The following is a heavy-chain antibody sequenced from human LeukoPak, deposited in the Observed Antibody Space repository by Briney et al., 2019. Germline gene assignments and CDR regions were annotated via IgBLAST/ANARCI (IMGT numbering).Heavy chain of an antibody. CDR1: GGSISSSSYY. CDR3: ARYSYGYFDY. Sequence: SETLSLTCTVSGGSISSSSYYWSWIRQPPGKGLEWIGYIYYSGSTNYNPSLKSRVTISVDTSKNQFSLKLSSVTAADTAVYYCARYSYGYFDYWGQGTLVTVSS. D-gene: IGHD5-18*01. J-gene: IGHJ4*02. CDR2: IYYSGST. V-gene: IGHV4-61*05.